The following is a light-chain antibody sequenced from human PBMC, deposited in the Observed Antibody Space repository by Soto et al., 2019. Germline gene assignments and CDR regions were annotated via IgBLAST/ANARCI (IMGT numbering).Light chain of an antibody. CDR1: QSIRSY. J-gene: IGKJ3*01. V-gene: IGKV1-39*01. Sequence: DIQMTQSPSSRSASVGDRVTITCRASQSIRSYLNWYQQKPGKAPKLLIYATSSLQSGVPSRFSGSGSGTDFTLSISSLQPEDFATYYCQQSNSDPLTFGPGTKVDIK. CDR3: QQSNSDPLT. CDR2: ATS.